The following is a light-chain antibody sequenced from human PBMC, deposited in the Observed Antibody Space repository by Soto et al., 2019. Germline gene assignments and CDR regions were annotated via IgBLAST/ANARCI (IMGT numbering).Light chain of an antibody. J-gene: IGKJ5*01. Sequence: TKSGFTLSVSPSERATLSGRASQSVSNKLAWYQQNTGQAPRLLIYDTYTRATGIPARFSGSGSGTDFTLTISSLEPEDFAMYYCQRYGSSPPITFGKGTRLEIK. CDR3: QRYGSSPPIT. CDR2: DTY. V-gene: IGKV3-20*01. CDR1: QSVSNK.